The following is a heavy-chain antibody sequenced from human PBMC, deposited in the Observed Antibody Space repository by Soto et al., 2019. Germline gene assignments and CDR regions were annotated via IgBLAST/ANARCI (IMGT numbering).Heavy chain of an antibody. Sequence: SETLSLTCSVSGGSITSHYCSWFRQPPGKGLEWIGYIHHSGSTSYNPSLNSRVTISVDTSKNQFSLKLSSVTAADTAVYYCARLPHYYDSSGYNDYWGQGTLVTVSS. J-gene: IGHJ4*02. V-gene: IGHV4-59*08. CDR1: GGSITSHY. CDR3: ARLPHYYDSSGYNDY. D-gene: IGHD3-22*01. CDR2: IHHSGST.